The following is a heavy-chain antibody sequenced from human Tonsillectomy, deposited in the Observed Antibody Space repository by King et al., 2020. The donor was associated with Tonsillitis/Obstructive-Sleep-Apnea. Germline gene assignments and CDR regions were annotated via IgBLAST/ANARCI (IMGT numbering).Heavy chain of an antibody. Sequence: VQLVESGGGLVQPGRSLRLSCITSGLTFGDYAMSWVRQAPGKGLEWVGSITRKVYGGTTQYAASVKGRFTISRDDSKSIAYLQMNSLQTDDTAVYYCSHSPTFFQGGMGDYWGQGTLVTVSS. CDR2: ITRKVYGGTT. J-gene: IGHJ4*02. CDR3: SHSPTFFQGGMGDY. D-gene: IGHD2/OR15-2a*01. CDR1: GLTFGDYA. V-gene: IGHV3-49*04.